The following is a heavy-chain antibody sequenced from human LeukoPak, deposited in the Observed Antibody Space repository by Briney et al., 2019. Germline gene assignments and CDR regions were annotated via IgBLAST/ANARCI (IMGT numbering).Heavy chain of an antibody. Sequence: AASVKVSCKASGYTFTGYYMHWVRQAPGQGLEWMGWINPNSGGTNYAQKFQGRVTMTRDTSISTAYMELSRLRSDDTAVYYCARDSEVEEKWLVWSDPWGQGTLVTVSS. D-gene: IGHD5-12*01. CDR1: GYTFTGYY. CDR2: INPNSGGT. V-gene: IGHV1-2*02. CDR3: ARDSEVEEKWLVWSDP. J-gene: IGHJ5*02.